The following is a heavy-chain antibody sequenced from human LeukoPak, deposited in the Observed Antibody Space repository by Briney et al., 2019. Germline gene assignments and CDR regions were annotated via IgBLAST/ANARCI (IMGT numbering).Heavy chain of an antibody. Sequence: GGSLRLSCAASGFTFSSYAMNWVRQAPGKGLEWVSSISSSIGYIYYADSVRGRFTISRDNAKNSLYLQMNSLRAEDTAVYYCARDKGYTTYDYWGQGTLVTVSS. D-gene: IGHD5-24*01. CDR3: ARDKGYTTYDY. CDR2: ISSSIGYI. J-gene: IGHJ4*02. V-gene: IGHV3-21*01. CDR1: GFTFSSYA.